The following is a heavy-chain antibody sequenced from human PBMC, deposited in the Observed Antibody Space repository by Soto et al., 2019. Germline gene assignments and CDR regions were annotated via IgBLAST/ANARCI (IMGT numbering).Heavy chain of an antibody. D-gene: IGHD2-2*01. CDR2: ISADNGNT. V-gene: IGHV1-18*01. CDR1: GYTFTSYG. J-gene: IGHJ5*02. Sequence: QVQLVQSGAEVKKPGASVKVSCKASGYTFTSYGISWVRQAPGQGLEWMGGISADNGNTNYAQKLQGRVTMTTDTSTSTAYMELRSLRSDDTAVYYCATDCSSTTCYPWNWFDPWGQGTLVTVSS. CDR3: ATDCSSTTCYPWNWFDP.